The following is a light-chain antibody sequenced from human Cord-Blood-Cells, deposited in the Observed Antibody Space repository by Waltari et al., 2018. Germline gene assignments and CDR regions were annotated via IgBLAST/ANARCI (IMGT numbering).Light chain of an antibody. J-gene: IGKJ4*01. V-gene: IGKV1-39*01. CDR2: AAS. Sequence: DIQMTQPPSSLPASAGDRVTITCRASQSISSYLNWYQQKPGKAPKLLIYAASSLQSGVPSRFSGSGSGTDVTLTISSLQPEDFATYYCQQSYSTLALTFGGGTKVEIK. CDR3: QQSYSTLALT. CDR1: QSISSY.